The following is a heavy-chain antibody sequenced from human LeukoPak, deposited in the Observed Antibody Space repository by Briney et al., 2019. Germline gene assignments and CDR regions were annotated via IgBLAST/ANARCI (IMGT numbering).Heavy chain of an antibody. Sequence: TGGSLRLSCAPSALTVNNYGMHWVRQAPGKGLEWLADVTYGDNIDYYRDSVKGRFTISRDNSQNTLYLQMNRLRAEDTAVYYCVREQGSGWYRDSDYWGQGTLVTVSS. CDR3: VREQGSGWYRDSDY. V-gene: IGHV3-33*01. J-gene: IGHJ4*02. CDR1: ALTVNNYG. CDR2: VTYGDNID. D-gene: IGHD6-19*01.